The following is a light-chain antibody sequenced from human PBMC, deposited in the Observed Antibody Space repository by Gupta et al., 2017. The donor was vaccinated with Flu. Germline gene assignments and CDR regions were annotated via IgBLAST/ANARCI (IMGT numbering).Light chain of an antibody. CDR3: AADGDVGV. V-gene: IGLV2-14*01. CDR2: ERS. CDR1: NSDIGAYNY. Sequence: SALTQPASVSGSPGQSIAISCTGTNSDIGAYNYVSWYQQHPGKAPKLMIYERSNRPSGVSSCFSGSTSANTASLTLSGREAEDEDDHYSAADGDVGVFGGGTKVTVL. J-gene: IGLJ3*02.